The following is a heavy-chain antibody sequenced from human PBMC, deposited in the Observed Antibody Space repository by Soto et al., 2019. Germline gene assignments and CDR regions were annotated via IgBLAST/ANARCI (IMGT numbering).Heavy chain of an antibody. D-gene: IGHD3-22*01. J-gene: IGHJ4*02. CDR1: GFTFSTYW. CDR3: VRAYDSSGSYYFDY. CDR2: INSDGSST. Sequence: PGGSLRLSCAASGFTFSTYWMHWVRQAPGKGLVWVSRINSDGSSTSYADSVKGRFTTSRDNAKNTLYLQMKSLRAEDTAVYYCVRAYDSSGSYYFDYWGQGTLVTVSS. V-gene: IGHV3-74*01.